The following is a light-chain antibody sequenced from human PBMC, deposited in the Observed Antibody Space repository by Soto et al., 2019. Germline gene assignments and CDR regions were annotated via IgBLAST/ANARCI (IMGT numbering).Light chain of an antibody. CDR3: QQYNSYSSYT. V-gene: IGKV1-5*01. J-gene: IGKJ2*01. CDR1: QSITTY. Sequence: DIQMTQSPSSLSASVGDRVTITCRASQSITTYLNWYQHKPGKAPKLLIYDASSLESGVPSRFSGSGSGTEFTLTISSLQPDDFATYYCQQYNSYSSYTFGQGTKLEIK. CDR2: DAS.